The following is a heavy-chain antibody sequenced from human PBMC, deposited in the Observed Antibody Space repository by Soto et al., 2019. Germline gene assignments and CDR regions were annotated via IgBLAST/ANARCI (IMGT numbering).Heavy chain of an antibody. CDR1: GYSFTRYA. J-gene: IGHJ4*02. CDR3: ARAVAVPASCDY. Sequence: QVQLVQSGAEEKKPGASVKVSCKASGYSFTRYAMHWVRQAPGQRLEWMGWINAGNGNTKYSQKFQGRVTITRDTSACTAYMELSSLRSEDTAMYYCARAVAVPASCDYWGQGTLVTVSS. V-gene: IGHV1-3*05. D-gene: IGHD6-19*01. CDR2: INAGNGNT.